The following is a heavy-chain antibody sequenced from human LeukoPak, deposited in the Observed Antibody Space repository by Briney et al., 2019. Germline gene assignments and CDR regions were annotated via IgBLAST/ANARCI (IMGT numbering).Heavy chain of an antibody. V-gene: IGHV4-34*01. J-gene: IGHJ5*02. CDR3: AGGKRITIFGVVTLKGEWFDP. CDR2: INHSGST. D-gene: IGHD3-3*01. Sequence: SETLSLTCAVYGGSCSGYYWSWIRQPPGKGLEWIGEINHSGSTNYNPSLKSRVTISVDTSKNQFSLKLSSVTAADTAVYYCAGGKRITIFGVVTLKGEWFDPWGQGTLVTVSS. CDR1: GGSCSGYY.